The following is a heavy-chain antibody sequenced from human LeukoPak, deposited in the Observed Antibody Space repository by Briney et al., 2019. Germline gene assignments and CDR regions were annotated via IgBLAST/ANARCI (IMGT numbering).Heavy chain of an antibody. CDR3: AKDSPLYYYDSSGYWDY. J-gene: IGHJ4*02. D-gene: IGHD3-22*01. V-gene: IGHV3-23*01. CDR2: ISGSGGST. CDR1: GFTFSSYA. Sequence: PGGSLRLSCAASGFTFSSYAMSWVRQAPGKGLEWVSAISGSGGSTYYADSVKGRFTISRDNSKNTLYLQMNSLRAEDTAVYYCAKDSPLYYYDSSGYWDYWGQGTLVTVSS.